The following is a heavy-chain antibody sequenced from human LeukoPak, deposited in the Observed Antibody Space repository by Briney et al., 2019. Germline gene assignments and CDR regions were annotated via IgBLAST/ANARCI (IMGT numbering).Heavy chain of an antibody. Sequence: SETLSLTCTVSGGSVNGYYWNWIRQAPGKGLEWIGYMYYTGSTNYNPSFKSRVTISLATSKTQFSLKLSSVTPADTAVYYCARVSVVYGMDVWGQGTTVTVSS. CDR3: ARVSVVYGMDV. J-gene: IGHJ6*02. CDR2: MYYTGST. V-gene: IGHV4-59*02. CDR1: GGSVNGYY.